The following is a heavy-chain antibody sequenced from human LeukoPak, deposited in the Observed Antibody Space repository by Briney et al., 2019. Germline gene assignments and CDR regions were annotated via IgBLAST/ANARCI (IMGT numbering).Heavy chain of an antibody. V-gene: IGHV1-2*02. Sequence: ASVKVSRKASGYTFTGYYMHWVRQAPGQGLEWMGWINPNSGGTNYAQKFQGRVTMTRDTSISTAYMELSRLRSDDTAVYYCARDGEDGYRREGFDIWGQGTMVTVSS. D-gene: IGHD5-24*01. CDR1: GYTFTGYY. CDR3: ARDGEDGYRREGFDI. J-gene: IGHJ3*02. CDR2: INPNSGGT.